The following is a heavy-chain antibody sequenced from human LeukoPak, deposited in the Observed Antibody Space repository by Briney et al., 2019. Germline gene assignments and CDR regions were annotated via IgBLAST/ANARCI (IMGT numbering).Heavy chain of an antibody. CDR3: AKEGRGYSYGYSYFDY. D-gene: IGHD5-18*01. V-gene: IGHV3-33*06. J-gene: IGHJ4*02. CDR1: GFTFSSYG. CDR2: IWYDGSNK. Sequence: GGSLRLSCAASGFTFSSYGMHWVRQAPGKGLEWVAVIWYDGSNKYYPDSVKGRFTISRDNSKNTLYLQMNSLRAEDTAVYYCAKEGRGYSYGYSYFDYWGQGTLVTVSS.